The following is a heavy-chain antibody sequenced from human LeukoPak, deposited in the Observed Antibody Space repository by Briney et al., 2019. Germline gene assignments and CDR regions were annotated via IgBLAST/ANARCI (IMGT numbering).Heavy chain of an antibody. CDR2: IYTSGST. Sequence: SETLSLTCTVSGSISGYYRSWIRQPPGKGLEWIGYIYTSGSTNYNPSLESRVTISVDTSKNQFSLDLSSVTAADTAVYYCARQKCTSTSCLTKNAFDIWGQGTMVTVSS. D-gene: IGHD2-2*01. J-gene: IGHJ3*02. CDR3: ARQKCTSTSCLTKNAFDI. V-gene: IGHV4-4*09. CDR1: GSISGYY.